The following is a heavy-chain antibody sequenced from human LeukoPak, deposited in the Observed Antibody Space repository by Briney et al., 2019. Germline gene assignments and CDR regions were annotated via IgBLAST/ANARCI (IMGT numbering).Heavy chain of an antibody. J-gene: IGHJ4*02. CDR2: INQDGSKE. CDR3: VRDGGVSGYDLLDY. D-gene: IGHD5-12*01. V-gene: IGHV3-7*01. CDR1: GFTFSNYW. Sequence: PGGSLRLSCAASGFTFSNYWMTWARQAPGKGLEWVANINQDGSKEYYMDSVKARFTISRDSAKNSLSLQMNSLRAEDTAVYYCVRDGGVSGYDLLDYWGQGTLVTVSS.